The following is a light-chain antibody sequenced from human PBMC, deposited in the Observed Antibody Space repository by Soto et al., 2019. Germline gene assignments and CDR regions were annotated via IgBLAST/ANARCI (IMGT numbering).Light chain of an antibody. Sequence: DIVMTQSPDSLAVSLGERATINCKSSQSVLYSSNNKSYLAWYHQKTGQPPKLLIYWASTRESGVPDRFSGSGSGTDFTLTISSLQAADVAVYYCQQYYSTPLTFGQGTKLEIK. V-gene: IGKV4-1*01. CDR1: QSVLYSSNNKSY. J-gene: IGKJ2*01. CDR2: WAS. CDR3: QQYYSTPLT.